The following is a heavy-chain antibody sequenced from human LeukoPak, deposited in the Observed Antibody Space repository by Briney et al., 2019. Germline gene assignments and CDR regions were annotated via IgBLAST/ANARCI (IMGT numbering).Heavy chain of an antibody. CDR3: ARHSYGDVYYLDF. J-gene: IGHJ4*02. CDR2: FYSGSS. D-gene: IGHD4-17*01. CDR1: GDSISSYY. Sequence: PSDTLSLTCSVSGDSISSYYWSWIRQSPGKGLEWIGYFYSGSSRFNPSLKSRVAISVDTSNNQFSLKLTSVTAADTAVYYCARHSYGDVYYLDFWGQGTLVTVSS. V-gene: IGHV4-59*08.